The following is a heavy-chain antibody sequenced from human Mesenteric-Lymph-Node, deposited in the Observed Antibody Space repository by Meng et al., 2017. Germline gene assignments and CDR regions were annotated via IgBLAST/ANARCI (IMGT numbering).Heavy chain of an antibody. D-gene: IGHD3-22*01. CDR1: GASISSEIW. Sequence: QVQLQGWGQGLVKPSGTLSLTCTVLGASISSEIWWSWVRQPPGKGLEWIGEVYHRGDTNYNPSLKSRVDISVDKSKNQFYLNLNSVTAVDTAVYYCARNVPGTSAYYDWGQGTLVTVSS. CDR2: VYHRGDT. CDR3: ARNVPGTSAYYD. V-gene: IGHV4-4*02. J-gene: IGHJ4*02.